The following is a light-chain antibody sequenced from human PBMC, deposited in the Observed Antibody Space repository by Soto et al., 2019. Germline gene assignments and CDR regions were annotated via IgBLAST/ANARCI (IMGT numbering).Light chain of an antibody. Sequence: QSALTQPPSASGSRGQSVTISCTGTSSDVGGYNFVSWYQQHPGKAPKVILYEVTKRPSGVPERFSGSKSGNTASLTVSGLQTEDEAHYYCSSYAGSKNRYVFGTGTKVTVL. CDR3: SSYAGSKNRYV. J-gene: IGLJ1*01. V-gene: IGLV2-8*01. CDR1: SSDVGGYNF. CDR2: EVT.